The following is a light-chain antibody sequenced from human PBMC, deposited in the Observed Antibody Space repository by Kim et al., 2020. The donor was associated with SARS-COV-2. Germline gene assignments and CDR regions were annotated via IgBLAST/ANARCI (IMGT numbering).Light chain of an antibody. V-gene: IGLV2-14*03. CDR1: TSNIGGYDY. Sequence: GQSITISCTGTTSNIGGYDYVSWYQQHPGKAPKLILYTVRNRPSGVSDRFSGSKSGNTASLTISGLQAEDEADYHCSSYTITTTWVFGGGTKLTVL. J-gene: IGLJ3*02. CDR2: TVR. CDR3: SSYTITTTWV.